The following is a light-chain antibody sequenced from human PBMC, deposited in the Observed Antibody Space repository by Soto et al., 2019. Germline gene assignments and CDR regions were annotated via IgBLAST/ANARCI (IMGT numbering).Light chain of an antibody. CDR2: DAS. Sequence: EVVLPQAPATLSLSPGERATLSCRASQSVGTYLAWSQQKPGQPPRLLIYDASNRATGIPARFSGSGSGTDFTLTISSLEPEDSAVYYCQQRSNWPPWTFGPGTKVDF. CDR1: QSVGTY. V-gene: IGKV3-11*01. CDR3: QQRSNWPPWT. J-gene: IGKJ3*01.